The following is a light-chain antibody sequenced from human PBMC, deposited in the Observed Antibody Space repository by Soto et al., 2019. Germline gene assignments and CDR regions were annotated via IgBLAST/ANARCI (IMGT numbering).Light chain of an antibody. V-gene: IGLV2-14*01. CDR2: EVS. CDR3: SSYSISTAYL. J-gene: IGLJ1*01. Sequence: QSVLTQPASVSGSHGQSITISFTGTSSDVGGYDYVSWYQLHPGKAPKHMVFEVSHRPSGVSYRFSGSKSGNTASLTISGLQDEDEADYFCSSYSISTAYLFGTGTKVTVL. CDR1: SSDVGGYDY.